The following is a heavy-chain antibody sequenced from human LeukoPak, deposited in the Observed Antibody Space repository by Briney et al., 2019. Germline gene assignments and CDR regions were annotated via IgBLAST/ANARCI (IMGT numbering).Heavy chain of an antibody. Sequence: SGGSLRLSCAASGFTFSSYGMHWVRQAPGKGLEWVAVISYDGSNKYYADSVKGRFTISRDNSKNTLYLQMNSLRAEDTAVYYCARAGVKIQLWLTYFDYWGQGTLVTVSS. CDR2: ISYDGSNK. D-gene: IGHD5-18*01. CDR3: ARAGVKIQLWLTYFDY. CDR1: GFTFSSYG. V-gene: IGHV3-30*19. J-gene: IGHJ4*02.